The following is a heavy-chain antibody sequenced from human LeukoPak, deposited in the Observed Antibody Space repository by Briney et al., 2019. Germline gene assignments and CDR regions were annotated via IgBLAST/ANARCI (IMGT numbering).Heavy chain of an antibody. CDR3: ARTIFGVVISY. CDR2: IYHSGST. J-gene: IGHJ4*02. V-gene: IGHV4-30-2*01. Sequence: SETLSLTCTVSGGSISSGGYYWSWIRQPPGKGLEWIGYIYHSGSTYYNPSLKSRVTISVDRSKNQFSLKLSSVTAADTAVHYCARTIFGVVISYWGQGILVTVSS. CDR1: GGSISSGGYY. D-gene: IGHD3-3*01.